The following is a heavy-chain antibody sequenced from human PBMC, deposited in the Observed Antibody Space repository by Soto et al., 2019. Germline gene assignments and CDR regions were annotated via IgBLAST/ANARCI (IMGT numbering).Heavy chain of an antibody. CDR1: GGTFSSYA. D-gene: IGHD2-2*01. V-gene: IGHV1-69*13. CDR2: IIPIFGTA. CDR3: ARVGGGPYCTSTSRYGGDSKWFDP. J-gene: IGHJ5*02. Sequence: SVKVSCKASGGTFSSYAISWVRHAPGQGLEWMRGIIPIFGTANYAQKFRGRVMIPADESTSTAYMELSTLRSEDTDVYYCARVGGGPYCTSTSRYGGDSKWFDPWGQGTLVTVSS.